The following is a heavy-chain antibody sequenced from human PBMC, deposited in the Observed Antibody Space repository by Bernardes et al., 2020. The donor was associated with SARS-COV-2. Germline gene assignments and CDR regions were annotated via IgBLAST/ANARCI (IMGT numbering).Heavy chain of an antibody. V-gene: IGHV3-23*01. CDR3: AKGINTHTPTWPH. Sequence: GGSLGLSCVASEFTFSGFAMTWVRQVPGKGLEWVSVISASGDITYYADSVKGRFTISRDNSKNTLYLQMNSLRVEDTAVYYCAKGINTHTPTWPHWGQGTLVTVSS. J-gene: IGHJ4*02. CDR2: ISASGDIT. CDR1: EFTFSGFA. D-gene: IGHD2-2*02.